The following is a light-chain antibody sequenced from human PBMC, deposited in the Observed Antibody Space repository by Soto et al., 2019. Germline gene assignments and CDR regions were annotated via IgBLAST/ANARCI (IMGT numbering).Light chain of an antibody. V-gene: IGKV1-33*01. Sequence: DIQMTQSPSSLSASVGDRVTITCQASQDISNYLNWYQQKPGKAPKLLIYDASNLETGVPSRCSGSGSGTDFTFTISSLQPEDIATYYCQQYDNLPSSAFGQGTRLEIK. CDR2: DAS. CDR3: QQYDNLPSSA. J-gene: IGKJ5*01. CDR1: QDISNY.